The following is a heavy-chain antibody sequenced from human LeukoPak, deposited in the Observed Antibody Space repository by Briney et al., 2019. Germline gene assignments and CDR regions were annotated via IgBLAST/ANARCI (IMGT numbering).Heavy chain of an antibody. CDR1: GFTFSGYW. Sequence: RGSLRLSCAASGFTFSGYWMHWVRQAPGKGLVWVSRINSDGSTTSYADSVKGRFTISRDNAKNTLYLQMNSLRAEDTAVYYCARKVIEMAYYDYWGQGTLVTVSS. D-gene: IGHD5-24*01. CDR3: ARKVIEMAYYDY. CDR2: INSDGSTT. J-gene: IGHJ4*02. V-gene: IGHV3-74*01.